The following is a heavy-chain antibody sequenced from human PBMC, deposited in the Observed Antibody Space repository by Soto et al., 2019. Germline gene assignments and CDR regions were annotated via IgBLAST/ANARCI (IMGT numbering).Heavy chain of an antibody. D-gene: IGHD5-12*01. V-gene: IGHV3-53*01. CDR3: AKEYSGYDDAIDY. CDR2: IYSGGST. Sequence: GGSLRLSCAASGFTVSSNYMSWVRQAPGKGLEWVSIIYSGGSTYYAESVKGRFTISRDNSKNTLYLQMNSLRAEDTAVYYCAKEYSGYDDAIDYWGQGTLVTVSS. CDR1: GFTVSSNY. J-gene: IGHJ4*02.